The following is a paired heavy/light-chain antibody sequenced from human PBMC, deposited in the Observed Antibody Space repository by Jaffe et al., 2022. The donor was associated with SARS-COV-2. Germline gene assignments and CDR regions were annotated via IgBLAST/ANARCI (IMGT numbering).Light chain of an antibody. V-gene: IGKV3-20*01. Sequence: EIVLTQSPGTLSLSPGERATLSCRASESVRSSNLAWYQQKPGQAPRLLMYGASSRATGIPDRFRGSGSGTDFTLIISRLEPEDFAVYYCQQYGSTPSTFGPGTKVDIK. CDR3: QQYGSTPST. CDR1: ESVRSSN. CDR2: GAS. J-gene: IGKJ3*01.
Heavy chain of an antibody. V-gene: IGHV3-11*01. Sequence: QVQLVESGGGLVKPGGSLRLSCTASGFTFSDYFMSWIRQAPGKGLEWISYISVSGRTILYADSVKGRFTISRDNAKNSVYLEMNSLRADDTAVYYCARDLWFAELPPYFFEYWGQGTLVVVSS. J-gene: IGHJ4*02. CDR1: GFTFSDYF. CDR3: ARDLWFAELPPYFFEY. D-gene: IGHD3-10*01. CDR2: ISVSGRTI.